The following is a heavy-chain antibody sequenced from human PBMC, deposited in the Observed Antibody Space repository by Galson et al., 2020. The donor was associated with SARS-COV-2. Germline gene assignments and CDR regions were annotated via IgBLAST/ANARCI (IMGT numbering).Heavy chain of an antibody. CDR3: ARSGKRYCSGGTCYFDY. V-gene: IGHV1-18*01. CDR1: RYSFTSYG. CDR2: VSGYNGNT. D-gene: IGHD2-15*01. Sequence: ASVKVSCKASRYSFTSYGMSWVRQAPGQGLEWIGWVSGYNGNTDYAQNVQGRVTMSADTSTSTVYMELWSLRSDDTAVYYCARSGKRYCSGGTCYFDYWGQGTLLTVSS. J-gene: IGHJ4*02.